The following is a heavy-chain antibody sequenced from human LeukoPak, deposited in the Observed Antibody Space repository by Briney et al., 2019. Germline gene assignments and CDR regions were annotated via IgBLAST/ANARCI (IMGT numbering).Heavy chain of an antibody. V-gene: IGHV4-59*01. D-gene: IGHD1-26*01. J-gene: IGHJ4*02. CDR2: MYYSGNT. Sequence: AETLALTCAVCGGSISSYYWTWISQPPAKGLEWIGYMYYSGNTNYNPSLKSRVIISVDTSMIQFSLRLSSVTAADTAVYYCARGWGYFDYWGQGTLVTVSS. CDR3: ARGWGYFDY. CDR1: GGSISSYY.